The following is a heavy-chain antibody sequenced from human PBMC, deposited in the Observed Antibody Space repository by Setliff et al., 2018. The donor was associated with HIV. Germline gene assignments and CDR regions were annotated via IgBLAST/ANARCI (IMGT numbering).Heavy chain of an antibody. CDR2: ISGSSSPI. J-gene: IGHJ4*02. CDR1: GFTFSDHY. CDR3: VRDHSWAFDY. V-gene: IGHV3-11*04. D-gene: IGHD1-26*01. Sequence: GGSLRLSCAASGFTFSDHYMSWIRQAPGKGLEWVSYISGSSSPIYYADSVKGRFTISRDNAKNSLYLQMNSLRAEDTAVYYCVRDHSWAFDYWGQGTLVTVSS.